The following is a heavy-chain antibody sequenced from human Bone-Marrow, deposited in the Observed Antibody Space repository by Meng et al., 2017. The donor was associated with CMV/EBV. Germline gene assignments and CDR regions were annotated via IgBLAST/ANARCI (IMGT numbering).Heavy chain of an antibody. CDR2: INSDGSDT. CDR1: GFTFSSYA. J-gene: IGHJ6*02. Sequence: GESLKISCAASGFTFSSYAMHWARQAPGKGLVWVSCINSDGSDTRYADSVKGRFTISRDNAKNTLYLQMNSLRVEDKAVYYCARDQIDFWSGFDHYYYGMDVWGQGTTVTVSS. V-gene: IGHV3-74*01. CDR3: ARDQIDFWSGFDHYYYGMDV. D-gene: IGHD3-3*01.